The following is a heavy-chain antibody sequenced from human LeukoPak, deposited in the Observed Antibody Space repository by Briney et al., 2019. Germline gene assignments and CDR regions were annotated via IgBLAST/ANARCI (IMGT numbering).Heavy chain of an antibody. J-gene: IGHJ5*02. D-gene: IGHD3-10*01. CDR3: AREVVREDNWFDP. V-gene: IGHV4-30-2*01. Sequence: SQTLSLTCAVSGGSISSGGYSWSWIRQPPGQGLEWIGYIYHSGSTYYNPSLKSRVTISVDRSKYQFSLKLSSVTAADTAVYYCAREVVREDNWFDPWGQGTLVTVSS. CDR1: GGSISSGGYS. CDR2: IYHSGST.